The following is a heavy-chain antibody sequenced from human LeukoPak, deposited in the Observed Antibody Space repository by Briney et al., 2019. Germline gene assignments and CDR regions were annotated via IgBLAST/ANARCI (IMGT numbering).Heavy chain of an antibody. J-gene: IGHJ4*02. D-gene: IGHD3/OR15-3a*01. CDR1: GFTFSSYA. CDR2: ISGSSSYI. V-gene: IGHV3-21*01. Sequence: GGSLRLSCAASGFTFSSYAMSWVRQAPGKGLEWVSAISGSSSYIYYADSVKSRFTISRDNAKNSLYLQMNSLRAEDTAVYYCARDRGFLDPDFDYWGQGTLVTVSS. CDR3: ARDRGFLDPDFDY.